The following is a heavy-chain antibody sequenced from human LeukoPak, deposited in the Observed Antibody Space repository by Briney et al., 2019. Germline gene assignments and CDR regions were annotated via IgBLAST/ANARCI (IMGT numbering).Heavy chain of an antibody. J-gene: IGHJ5*02. D-gene: IGHD2-15*01. Sequence: ASVKVSCKASGGTFSSYAISWVRQAPGQGLEWMGGIIPIFGTANYAQKFQGRVTITADESTSTAYMELSSLRSEDTAVYYCASHGYCSGGRCSTGYSYNWFDPWGQGTLVTVSS. CDR2: IIPIFGTA. CDR3: ASHGYCSGGRCSTGYSYNWFDP. CDR1: GGTFSSYA. V-gene: IGHV1-69*13.